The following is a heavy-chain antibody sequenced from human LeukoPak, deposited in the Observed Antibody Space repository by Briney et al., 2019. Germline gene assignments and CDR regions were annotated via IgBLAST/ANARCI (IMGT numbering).Heavy chain of an antibody. V-gene: IGHV3-13*04. CDR3: ARGLPGGFDP. CDR2: INTAGDT. D-gene: IGHD5-12*01. CDR1: GCTFSSYD. Sequence: GGSLRLSCAASGCTFSSYDMHWVRQATGKGLEWVSGINTAGDTYYPGSVKGRFTISRENAKNSLYLQMDNLRAGDTAVYYCARGLPGGFDPWGQGTLVTVSS. J-gene: IGHJ5*02.